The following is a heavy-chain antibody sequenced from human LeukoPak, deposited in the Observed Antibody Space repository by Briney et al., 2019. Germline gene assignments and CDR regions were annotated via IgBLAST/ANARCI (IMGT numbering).Heavy chain of an antibody. CDR2: INHSGST. CDR3: GRVGAAAATGDAY. Sequence: SETLSLTCAVYGGSFSGYYWSWIRQPPGKGLEWIGEINHSGSTNYSPSLKSRVTISVDTSKNQFSLKLSAMTVADTAVYFCGRVGAAAATGDAYWGQGALVTVSS. J-gene: IGHJ4*02. D-gene: IGHD6-13*01. V-gene: IGHV4-34*01. CDR1: GGSFSGYY.